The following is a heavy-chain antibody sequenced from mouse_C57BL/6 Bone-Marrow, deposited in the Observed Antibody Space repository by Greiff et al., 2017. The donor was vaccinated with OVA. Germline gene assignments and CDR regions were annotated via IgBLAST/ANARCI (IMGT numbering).Heavy chain of an antibody. CDR2: INPNNGGT. CDR3: AKVGFLAWFAY. CDR1: GYTFTDYN. D-gene: IGHD1-3*01. J-gene: IGHJ3*01. Sequence: VQLQQSGPELVKPGASVKMSCKASGYTFTDYNMHWVKQSHGKSLEWIGYINPNNGGTSYNQKFKGKATLTVNKSSSTAYMELRSLTSEDSAVYYCAKVGFLAWFAYWGQGTLVTVSA. V-gene: IGHV1-22*01.